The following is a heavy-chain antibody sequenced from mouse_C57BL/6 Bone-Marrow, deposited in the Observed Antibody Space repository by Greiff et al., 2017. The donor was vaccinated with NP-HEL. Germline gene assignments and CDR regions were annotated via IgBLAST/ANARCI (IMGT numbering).Heavy chain of an antibody. J-gene: IGHJ3*01. CDR2: INPGSGGT. CDR1: GYAFTNYL. CDR3: ARELFAY. Sequence: QVQLQQSGAELVRPGTSVKVSCKASGYAFTNYLIEWVKQRPGQGLECIGVINPGSGGTNYNEKFKGKATLTADKSSSTAYMQLSSLTSEDSAVYFCARELFAYWGQGTLVTVSA. V-gene: IGHV1-54*01.